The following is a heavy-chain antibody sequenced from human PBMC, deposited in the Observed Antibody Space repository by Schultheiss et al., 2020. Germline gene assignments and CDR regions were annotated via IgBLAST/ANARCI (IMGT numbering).Heavy chain of an antibody. Sequence: SETLSLTCTVSGGSISSYYWSWIRQPPGKGLEWIGYIYYSGSTYYNPSLKSRVTISVDTSKNQFSLKLSSVTAADTAVYYCARGQTSYWRTLLYYYYYMDVWGKGTTVTVSS. CDR2: IYYSGST. CDR3: ARGQTSYWRTLLYYYYYMDV. V-gene: IGHV4-59*12. J-gene: IGHJ6*03. D-gene: IGHD2/OR15-2a*01. CDR1: GGSISSYY.